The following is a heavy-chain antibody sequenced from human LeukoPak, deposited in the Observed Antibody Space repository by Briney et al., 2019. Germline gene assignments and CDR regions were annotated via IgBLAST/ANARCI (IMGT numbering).Heavy chain of an antibody. J-gene: IGHJ3*01. CDR2: IHNSGGT. CDR1: GDSINNDGYH. V-gene: IGHV4-31*03. D-gene: IGHD1-1*01. CDR3: ARDFTKTASPDAFDF. Sequence: SQTLSLTCTVSGDSINNDGYHWTWIRQHPGKGLEWIGYIHNSGGTAYNPSLRSRVSISLDTSLNQFSLTSHSVTAADTAVYYCARDFTKTASPDAFDFWGQGTLVAVSS.